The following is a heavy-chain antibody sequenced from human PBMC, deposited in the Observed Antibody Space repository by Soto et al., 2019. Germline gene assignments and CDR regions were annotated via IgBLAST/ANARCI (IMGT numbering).Heavy chain of an antibody. CDR1: GFTFSSYG. CDR3: AKDWRTTVASPKYFQH. V-gene: IGHV3-33*06. J-gene: IGHJ1*01. D-gene: IGHD4-17*01. CDR2: IWYDGSNK. Sequence: GGSLRLSCAASGFTFSSYGMHWVRQAPGKGLEWVAVIWYDGSNKYYADSVKGRFTISRDNSKNTLYLQMNSLRAEDTAVYYCAKDWRTTVASPKYFQHWGQGTLVTVSS.